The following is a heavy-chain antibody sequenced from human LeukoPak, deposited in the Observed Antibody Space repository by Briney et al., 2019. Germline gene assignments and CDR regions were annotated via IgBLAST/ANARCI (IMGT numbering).Heavy chain of an antibody. CDR1: GFTFSSYS. CDR3: ARDLSSTSCYTCYYYMDV. V-gene: IGHV3-21*01. D-gene: IGHD2-2*02. CDR2: ISSSSSYI. Sequence: NPGGSLRLSCAASGFTFSSYSMSWVRQAPGKGLEWVSSISSSSSYIYYADSVKGRFTISRDNAKNSLYLQMNSLRAEDTAVYYCARDLSSTSCYTCYYYMDVWGKGTTVTVSS. J-gene: IGHJ6*03.